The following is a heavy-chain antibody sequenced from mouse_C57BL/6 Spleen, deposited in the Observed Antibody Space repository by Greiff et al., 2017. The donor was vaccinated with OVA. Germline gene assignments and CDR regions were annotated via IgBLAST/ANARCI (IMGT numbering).Heavy chain of an antibody. CDR2: IYPGDGDT. CDR1: GYAFSSSW. J-gene: IGHJ3*01. V-gene: IGHV1-82*01. CDR3: ARSVAWFAY. Sequence: QVQLKQSGPELVKPGASVKISCKASGYAFSSSWMNWVKQRPGKGLEWIGRIYPGDGDTNYNGKFKGKATLTADKSSSTAYMQLSSLTSEDSAVCFCARSVAWFAYWGQGTLVTVSA.